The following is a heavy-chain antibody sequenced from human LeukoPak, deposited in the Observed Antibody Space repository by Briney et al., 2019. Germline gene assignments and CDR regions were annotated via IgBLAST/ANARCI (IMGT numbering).Heavy chain of an antibody. D-gene: IGHD1-26*01. Sequence: GGSLRLSCAASGFTVSSNYMSWVRQAPGKGLEWVSVIYSGGSTYYADSVKGRFTISRDNSKNTLYLQMNSLRAEDTAVYYCARDPSGSYRDYYYGMDVWGQGTTVTVSS. J-gene: IGHJ6*02. CDR3: ARDPSGSYRDYYYGMDV. CDR2: IYSGGST. CDR1: GFTVSSNY. V-gene: IGHV3-66*01.